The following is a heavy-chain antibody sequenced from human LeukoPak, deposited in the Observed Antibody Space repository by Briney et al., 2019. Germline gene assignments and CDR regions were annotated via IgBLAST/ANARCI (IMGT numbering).Heavy chain of an antibody. J-gene: IGHJ6*03. CDR2: IIPIFGTA. CDR3: ARGYCSSTSCYPSYYMDV. Sequence: SVKVSCKASGGTFSSYAISWVRQAPGQGLEWMGGIIPIFGTANYAQKFQGRVTITADESTSTAYMELSSLRSEDTAVYYCARGYCSSTSCYPSYYMDVWGKGTTVTVSS. D-gene: IGHD2-2*01. CDR1: GGTFSSYA. V-gene: IGHV1-69*13.